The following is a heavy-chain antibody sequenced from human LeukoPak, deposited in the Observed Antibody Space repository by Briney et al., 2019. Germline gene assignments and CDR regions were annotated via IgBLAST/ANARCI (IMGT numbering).Heavy chain of an antibody. CDR3: ARASGSGNLSPR. Sequence: ASVKVSCKASGYTFTAYYIHWVRQAPGQGLEWMGSIDPNSGGTNYAQKFQGRVTKTRDTSITTAYMELSRLRSDDTAVYYCARASGSGNLSPRWGQGTLVTVSS. CDR2: IDPNSGGT. J-gene: IGHJ4*02. D-gene: IGHD3-10*01. CDR1: GYTFTAYY. V-gene: IGHV1-2*02.